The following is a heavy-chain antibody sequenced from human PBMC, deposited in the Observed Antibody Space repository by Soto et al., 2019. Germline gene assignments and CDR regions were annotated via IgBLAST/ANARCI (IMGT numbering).Heavy chain of an antibody. D-gene: IGHD2-21*01. V-gene: IGHV1-69*04. CDR1: GGTFSSYA. CDR3: AGDQSTAYGGETFDY. CDR2: IIPSYDRT. J-gene: IGHJ4*02. Sequence: SVKVSCKASGGTFSSYAIHWVRQAPGQGLEWLGKIIPSYDRTNYAQKFQGRVTVTADTYTTTAYMELSSLRSDDTAVYYCAGDQSTAYGGETFDYWGQGNLVTVSS.